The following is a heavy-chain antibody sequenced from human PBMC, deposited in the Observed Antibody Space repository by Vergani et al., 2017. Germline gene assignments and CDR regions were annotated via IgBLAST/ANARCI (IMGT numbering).Heavy chain of an antibody. Sequence: QVQLQESGPGLVKPSETLSLTCTVSGGSISSYYWSWIRQPPGKGLEWIGYIYYSGSTNYNPSLKSRVTISVDTSKNQFSLKLSSVTAADTAVYYCARVAAVAGTFVDYWGQGTLVTVSS. CDR3: ARVAAVAGTFVDY. J-gene: IGHJ4*02. D-gene: IGHD6-19*01. V-gene: IGHV4-59*01. CDR2: IYYSGST. CDR1: GGSISSYY.